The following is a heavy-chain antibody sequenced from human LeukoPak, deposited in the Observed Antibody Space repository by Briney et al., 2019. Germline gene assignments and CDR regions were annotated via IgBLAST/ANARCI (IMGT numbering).Heavy chain of an antibody. CDR2: IYPGDSDT. CDR3: ARQPTTLYYGMDV. Sequence: GESLKISCEGSGFSFSNYWIAWVRQMPGIGLECMGIIYPGDSDTRYSPSFQGQVTISADKSTNTAYLQWGSLKASDTAMYYCARQPTTLYYGMDVWGQGTTVTVSS. D-gene: IGHD1-14*01. V-gene: IGHV5-51*01. J-gene: IGHJ6*02. CDR1: GFSFSNYW.